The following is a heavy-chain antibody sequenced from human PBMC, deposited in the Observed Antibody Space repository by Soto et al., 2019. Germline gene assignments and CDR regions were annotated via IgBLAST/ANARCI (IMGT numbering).Heavy chain of an antibody. CDR1: GFTFSSYA. CDR2: ISSNGGST. CDR3: VKAWSSVAVACTDSWVFDY. J-gene: IGHJ4*02. D-gene: IGHD6-19*01. Sequence: PGGSLRLSCSASGFTFSSYAMHWVRQAPGKGLEYVSAISSNGGSTYYADSVKGRFTISRDNSKNTLYLQMSSLRAEDTAVYYCVKAWSSVAVACTDSWVFDYWGQGTLVTVSS. V-gene: IGHV3-64D*06.